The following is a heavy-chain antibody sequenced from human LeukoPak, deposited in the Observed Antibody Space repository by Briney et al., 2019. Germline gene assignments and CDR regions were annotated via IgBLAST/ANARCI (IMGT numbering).Heavy chain of an antibody. D-gene: IGHD6-19*01. Sequence: SETLSLTCSVSGVSVSSYSWSWIRQPPGKGLEYFGHISDSGSTTYNPSLKSRVSISVDTSKNQFSLKVSSVTAADTAVYYCARSRFSTGWFFDYWGQGTLVTVSS. CDR1: GVSVSSYS. J-gene: IGHJ4*02. V-gene: IGHV4-59*08. CDR2: ISDSGST. CDR3: ARSRFSTGWFFDY.